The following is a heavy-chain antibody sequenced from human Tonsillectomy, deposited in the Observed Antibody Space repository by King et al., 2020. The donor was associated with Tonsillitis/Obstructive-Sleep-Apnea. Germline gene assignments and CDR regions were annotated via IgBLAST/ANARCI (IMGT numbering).Heavy chain of an antibody. J-gene: IGHJ6*03. CDR2: ISRNSGSI. Sequence: VQLVESGGGVVQPGRSLRLSCAACGFTFDDYAMHWVRQAPGKGLEWVSGISRNSGSIHYADSVKGRFTISGDNAKNSLYLQMDSLRAEDTALYYCAKDPRSSPYYYYYMCVWGKGTTVTVSS. CDR1: GFTFDDYA. CDR3: AKDPRSSPYYYYYMCV. V-gene: IGHV3-9*01. D-gene: IGHD6-6*01.